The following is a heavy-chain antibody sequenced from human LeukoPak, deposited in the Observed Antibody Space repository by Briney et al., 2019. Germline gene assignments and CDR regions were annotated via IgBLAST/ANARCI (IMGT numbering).Heavy chain of an antibody. J-gene: IGHJ6*02. Sequence: GASVKVSCKASGYTFTSYDINWVRQATGQGLEWMGWMNPNSGNTGYAQKFQGRVTMTRNTSISTAYMELSSLRSEDTAVYYCARKVAVAGSPYYYYYGMDVWGQGTTVTVSS. D-gene: IGHD6-19*01. V-gene: IGHV1-8*01. CDR2: MNPNSGNT. CDR1: GYTFTSYD. CDR3: ARKVAVAGSPYYYYYGMDV.